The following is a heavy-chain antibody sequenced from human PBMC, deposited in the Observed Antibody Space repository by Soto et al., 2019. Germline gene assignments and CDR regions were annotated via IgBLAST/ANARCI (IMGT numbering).Heavy chain of an antibody. CDR1: GGTFSSYA. V-gene: IGHV1-69*13. D-gene: IGHD1-26*01. CDR3: ARAGWSVRRSIVGATLDY. J-gene: IGHJ4*02. Sequence: GASVKVSCKASGGTFSSYAISWVRQAPGQGLEWMGGIIPIFGTANYAQKFQGRVTITADESTSTAYMELSSLRSEDTAVYYCARAGWSVRRSIVGATLDYWGQGTLVTVSS. CDR2: IIPIFGTA.